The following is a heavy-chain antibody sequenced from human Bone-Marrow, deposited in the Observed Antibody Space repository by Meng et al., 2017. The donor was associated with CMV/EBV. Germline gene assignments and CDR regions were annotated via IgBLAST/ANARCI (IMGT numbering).Heavy chain of an antibody. CDR1: GYPFTGYY. CDR3: ARDLGDYYFDY. CDR2: IDPNGGGT. J-gene: IGHJ4*02. V-gene: IGHV1-2*02. D-gene: IGHD4-17*01. Sequence: ASVKVSCKASGYPFTGYYMHWVRQAPGQGLEWMGWIDPNGGGTNYAQKFQGRITMTSDTSIRTAYMDLSSLRSDDTAVYYCARDLGDYYFDYWGQGPLVTVSS.